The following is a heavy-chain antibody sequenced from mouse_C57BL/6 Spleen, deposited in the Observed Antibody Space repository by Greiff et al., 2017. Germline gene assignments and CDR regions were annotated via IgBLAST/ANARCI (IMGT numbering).Heavy chain of an antibody. CDR3: ARSGLYYYGSSQYYFYY. J-gene: IGHJ2*01. Sequence: QVQLQQPGAELVKPGASVKMSCKASGYTFTSYWITWVKQRPGQGLEWIGDIYPGSGSTNYNEKFKSKATLTVDTSSSTAYMQLSSLTSEDSAVYYCARSGLYYYGSSQYYFYYWGQGTTLTVSS. CDR1: GYTFTSYW. CDR2: IYPGSGST. V-gene: IGHV1-55*01. D-gene: IGHD1-1*01.